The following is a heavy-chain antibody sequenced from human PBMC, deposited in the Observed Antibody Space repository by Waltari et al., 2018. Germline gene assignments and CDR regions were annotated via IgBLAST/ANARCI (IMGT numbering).Heavy chain of an antibody. CDR2: IYYSGRI. CDR1: Y. V-gene: IGHV4-39*01. Sequence: YWGWIRQSPGKGREWIVSIYYSGRIDYNPPLKSRVTISGDTSKNQFSLELTSVTAADTAVYYCARHWKKSGYRFDPWGQG. CDR3: ARHWKKSGYRFDP. J-gene: IGHJ5*02. D-gene: IGHD5-12*01.